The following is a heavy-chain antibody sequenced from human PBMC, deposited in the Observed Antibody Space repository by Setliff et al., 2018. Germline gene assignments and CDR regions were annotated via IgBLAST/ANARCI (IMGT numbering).Heavy chain of an antibody. CDR1: GYSISSGDY. V-gene: IGHV4-38-2*01. Sequence: SETLSLTCAVSGYSISSGDYWGWIRHPPGKGLEWVGCLYHSGSTNYNPSLKSRVTISVDTSKKQFSLKLRSVTAADTAVYYCARRRSSSGWNNLFDPWGQGTLVTVSS. CDR3: ARRRSSSGWNNLFDP. CDR2: LYHSGST. J-gene: IGHJ5*02. D-gene: IGHD6-19*01.